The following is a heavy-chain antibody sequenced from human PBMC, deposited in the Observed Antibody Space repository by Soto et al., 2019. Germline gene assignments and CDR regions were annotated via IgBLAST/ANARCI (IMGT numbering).Heavy chain of an antibody. D-gene: IGHD3-22*01. V-gene: IGHV3-74*01. Sequence: PGGSLRLSWAASGLIFSNYKVHWVRQAPGKGLVWVSRINTDGSIIDYADSVKGRFTVSRDNAKNTLYLQMNSLRADDTAMYYCTTDSYITTITVRFDYWCHGTLVTVSS. CDR1: GLIFSNYK. CDR2: INTDGSII. CDR3: TTDSYITTITVRFDY. J-gene: IGHJ4*01.